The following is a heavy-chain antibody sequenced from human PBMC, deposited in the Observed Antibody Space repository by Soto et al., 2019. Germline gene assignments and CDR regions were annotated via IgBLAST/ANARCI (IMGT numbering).Heavy chain of an antibody. CDR3: ARDWDGSGSYYNHYYYYGMDV. D-gene: IGHD3-10*01. J-gene: IGHJ6*02. CDR1: GFTFSSYS. Sequence: EVQLVESGGGLGKPGGALRLSCAASGFTFSSYSMNWVREAAGKGLEWVSSISSSSSYIYSADSVKGRFTISRDNAKNSLYLQMSSLRDEDTAVYYCARDWDGSGSYYNHYYYYGMDVWGQWTTVTVSS. V-gene: IGHV3-21*01. CDR2: ISSSSSYI.